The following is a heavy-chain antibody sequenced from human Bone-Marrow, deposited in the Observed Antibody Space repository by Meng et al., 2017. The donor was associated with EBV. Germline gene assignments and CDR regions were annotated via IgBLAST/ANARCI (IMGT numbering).Heavy chain of an antibody. CDR2: ISSSSSYI. D-gene: IGHD1-1*01. J-gene: IGHJ3*02. CDR1: GFTFSSYS. Sequence: EVQLVESGGGLVKPGGSLRLSCAASGFTFSSYSMNWVRQAPGKGLEWVSSISSSSSYIYYADSVKGRFTISRDNAKNSLYLQMNSLRAEDTAVYYCARVLPGRERRDHHWDIWGQGTMVTVSS. V-gene: IGHV3-21*01. CDR3: ARVLPGRERRDHHWDI.